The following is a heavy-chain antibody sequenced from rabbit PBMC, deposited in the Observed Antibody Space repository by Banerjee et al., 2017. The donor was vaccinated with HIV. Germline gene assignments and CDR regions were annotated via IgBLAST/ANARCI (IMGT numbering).Heavy chain of an antibody. V-gene: IGHV1S45*01. Sequence: QEQLEESGGGLVKPEGSLTLTCKASGFDLSSYYYICWVRQAPEKGLELIACIYTGTSGSTWYANWAKGRFTISKTSSTTVTLQMTSLTAADTATYFCARDLAGVTGWNFNLWGQGTLVTVS. CDR3: ARDLAGVTGWNFNL. CDR2: IYTGTSGST. D-gene: IGHD4-1*01. J-gene: IGHJ4*01. CDR1: GFDLSSYYY.